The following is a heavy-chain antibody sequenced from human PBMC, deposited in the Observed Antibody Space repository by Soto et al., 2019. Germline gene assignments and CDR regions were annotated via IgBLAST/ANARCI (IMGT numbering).Heavy chain of an antibody. Sequence: QVQLVQSGAEVKKPGASVKVSCKASGYTFTSYGISWVRQAPGQGLEWMGWISAYNGNTNYAQKHQGRVTMTTDTSTRTAYMELRSLRSDDTAVYYCARDGFKGYSSSWAGYWGQGTLVTVSS. CDR2: ISAYNGNT. CDR3: ARDGFKGYSSSWAGY. V-gene: IGHV1-18*04. CDR1: GYTFTSYG. J-gene: IGHJ4*02. D-gene: IGHD6-6*01.